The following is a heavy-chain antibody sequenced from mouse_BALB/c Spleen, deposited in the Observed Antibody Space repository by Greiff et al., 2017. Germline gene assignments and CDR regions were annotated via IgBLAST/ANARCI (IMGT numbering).Heavy chain of an antibody. V-gene: IGHV3-2*02. D-gene: IGHD1-1*01. J-gene: IGHJ1*01. CDR3: ARLYYGSSWYFDV. CDR1: GYSITSDYA. CDR2: ISYSGST. Sequence: ESGPGLVKPSQSLSLTCTVTGYSITSDYAWNWIRQFPGNKLEWMGYISYSGSTSYNPSLKSRISITRDTSKNQFFLQLNSVTTEDTATYYCARLYYGSSWYFDVWGAGTTVTVSS.